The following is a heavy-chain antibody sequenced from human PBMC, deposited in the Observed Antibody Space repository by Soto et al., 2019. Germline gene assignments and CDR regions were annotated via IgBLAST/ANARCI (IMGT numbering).Heavy chain of an antibody. CDR2: IYHSGST. V-gene: IGHV4-4*02. J-gene: IGHJ5*02. D-gene: IGHD5-12*01. Sequence: PSETLSLTCAVSGGSISSSSWWSWVRQPPGKGLEWIGEIYHSGSTNYNPSLKSRVTISVDKSKNQFSLKLSSVTAADTAVYYCARDTAEWLRSGWFDPWGQGTLVTVSS. CDR1: GGSISSSSW. CDR3: ARDTAEWLRSGWFDP.